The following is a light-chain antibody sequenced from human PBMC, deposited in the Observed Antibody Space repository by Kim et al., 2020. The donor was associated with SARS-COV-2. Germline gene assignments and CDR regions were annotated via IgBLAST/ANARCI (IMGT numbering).Light chain of an antibody. CDR2: DAS. V-gene: IGKV3-20*01. CDR3: QHYGGSAT. CDR1: QSLASNS. Sequence: LSPGARATLACRASQSLASNSLAWYQQRPGQSPRPLIYDASRRATGIPERFSGSGSGTDFTLTISRLESEDFAVYYCQHYGGSATFGQGTRLEIK. J-gene: IGKJ5*01.